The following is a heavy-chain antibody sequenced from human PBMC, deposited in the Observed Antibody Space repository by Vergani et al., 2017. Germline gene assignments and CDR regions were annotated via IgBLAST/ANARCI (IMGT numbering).Heavy chain of an antibody. J-gene: IGHJ6*02. V-gene: IGHV3-48*03. CDR2: ISSSGSTI. Sequence: EVQLVESGGGLVQPGGSLRLSCAASGFTFSSYEMNWVRQAPGKGLEWVSYISSSGSTIYYADSVQGRFTISRDNAKNSLYLQMNSLRAEDTDVYYCARELRRIAAAGSGMDVWGQGTTVTVSS. CDR1: GFTFSSYE. D-gene: IGHD6-13*01. CDR3: ARELRRIAAAGSGMDV.